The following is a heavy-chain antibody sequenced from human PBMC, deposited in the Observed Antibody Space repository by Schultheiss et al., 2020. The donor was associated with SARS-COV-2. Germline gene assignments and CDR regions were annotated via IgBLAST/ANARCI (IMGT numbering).Heavy chain of an antibody. CDR1: GFTFSSYA. Sequence: GGSLRLSCAASGFTFSSYAMSWVRQAPGKGLEWVSAISGSGGSTYYADSVKGRFTISRDNSKNTLYLQMNSLKTEDTAVYYCTTLVGATGQDYWGQGTLVTVSS. CDR3: TTLVGATGQDY. V-gene: IGHV3-23*01. J-gene: IGHJ4*02. D-gene: IGHD1-26*01. CDR2: ISGSGGST.